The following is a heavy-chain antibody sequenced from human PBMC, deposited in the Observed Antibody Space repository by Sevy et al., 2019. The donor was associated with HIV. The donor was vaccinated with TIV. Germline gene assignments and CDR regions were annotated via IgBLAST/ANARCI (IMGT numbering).Heavy chain of an antibody. J-gene: IGHJ4*02. Sequence: GGSLRLSCAASGFTFSSYSMSWVRQAPGKGLEWVSSISSSSSYIYYADSVKGRFTISRDNAKSSLYLQMNSLRAEDTAVYYCARGGEYYDSSGITDYWGQGTLVTVSS. CDR1: GFTFSSYS. CDR2: ISSSSSYI. CDR3: ARGGEYYDSSGITDY. V-gene: IGHV3-21*01. D-gene: IGHD3-22*01.